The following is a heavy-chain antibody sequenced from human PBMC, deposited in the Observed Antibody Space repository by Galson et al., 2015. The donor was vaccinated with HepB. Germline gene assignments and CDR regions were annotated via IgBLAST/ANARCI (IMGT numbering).Heavy chain of an antibody. J-gene: IGHJ4*02. Sequence: SLRLSCAASGFTFSSYWMSWVRQAPGKGLEWVANIKQDGSEKYYVDSVKGRFTISRDNAKNSLYLQMNSLRAEDTAVYYCARAGVVAAVYFDYWGQGTLVTVSS. CDR3: ARAGVVAAVYFDY. D-gene: IGHD2-15*01. CDR1: GFTFSSYW. V-gene: IGHV3-7*03. CDR2: IKQDGSEK.